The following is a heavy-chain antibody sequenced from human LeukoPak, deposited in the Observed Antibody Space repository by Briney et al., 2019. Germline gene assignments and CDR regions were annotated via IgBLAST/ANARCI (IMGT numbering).Heavy chain of an antibody. J-gene: IGHJ4*02. CDR3: ARHPFATPFDH. CDR2: VFHTGDT. Sequence: SETLSLTCAVSGDSINSFYWSWIRQPPGKGLEWIGYVFHTGDTNSNPSLKSRVTVALDTSTSQVSLRLTSVIAADTAVYYCARHPFATPFDHWGRGILVTVSS. V-gene: IGHV4-59*08. D-gene: IGHD2-15*01. CDR1: GDSINSFY.